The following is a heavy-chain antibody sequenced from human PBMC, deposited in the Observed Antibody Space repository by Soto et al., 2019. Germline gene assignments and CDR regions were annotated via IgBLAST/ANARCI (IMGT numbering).Heavy chain of an antibody. J-gene: IGHJ4*02. D-gene: IGHD5-18*01. CDR1: GCTFSSNA. V-gene: IGHV3-23*01. CDR2: ISGSGGST. Sequence: SLKPSCADSGCTFSSNAMSWVRQAPRKGLEWVSAISGSGGSTYYADSVKGRFTISRDNSKNTLYLQMNSLRAEDTAVYYCAKDISSRGTAMAYFDYWGQGTLVTVSS. CDR3: AKDISSRGTAMAYFDY.